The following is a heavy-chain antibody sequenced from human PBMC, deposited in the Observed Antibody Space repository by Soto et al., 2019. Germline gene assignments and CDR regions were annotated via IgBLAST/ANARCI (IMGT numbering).Heavy chain of an antibody. CDR3: ARARVRLERNPVSDAFDI. D-gene: IGHD1-1*01. V-gene: IGHV1-69*12. Sequence: QVQLVQSGAEVKKPGSSVKVSCKASGGTFSSYAISWVRQAPGQGLEWMGGIIPIFGTANYAQKFQGRVTITADEATGTAYMELSSRRAEDAAVYYCARARVRLERNPVSDAFDIWGQGTMVTVSS. J-gene: IGHJ3*02. CDR2: IIPIFGTA. CDR1: GGTFSSYA.